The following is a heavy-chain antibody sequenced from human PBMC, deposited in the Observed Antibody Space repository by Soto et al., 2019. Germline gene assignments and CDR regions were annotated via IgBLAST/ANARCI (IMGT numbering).Heavy chain of an antibody. CDR3: AMYRPFQGAPKRGFGFDP. Sequence: QVQLVQSGAEVKKPGSSVKVSCKASGGTFSSYGVTWVRQAPGQGLEWVGGIIPISGTVNYAQKFQGRVTITADEVTGTAYMELRRLRSDDRAVFYWAMYRPFQGAPKRGFGFDPWGQGTLVTVSS. CDR1: GGTFSSYG. CDR2: IIPISGTV. J-gene: IGHJ5*02. V-gene: IGHV1-69*01. D-gene: IGHD1-26*01.